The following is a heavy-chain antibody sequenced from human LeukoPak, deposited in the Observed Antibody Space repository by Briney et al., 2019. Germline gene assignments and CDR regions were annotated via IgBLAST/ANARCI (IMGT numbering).Heavy chain of an antibody. D-gene: IGHD3-22*01. J-gene: IGHJ4*02. Sequence: SETLSLTCAVYGGSFSGYYWSWIRQPPGKGLEWIGEINHSGSTNYNPSLKSRVTISVDTSKNQFSLKLSSVTAADTTVYYCARLSGYSSGHYYSDYWGQGTLVTVSS. CDR2: INHSGST. CDR1: GGSFSGYY. V-gene: IGHV4-34*01. CDR3: ARLSGYSSGHYYSDY.